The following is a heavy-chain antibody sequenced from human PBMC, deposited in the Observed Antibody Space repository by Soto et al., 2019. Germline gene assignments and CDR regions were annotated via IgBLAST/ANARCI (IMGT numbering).Heavy chain of an antibody. J-gene: IGHJ3*02. V-gene: IGHV3-23*01. CDR1: GCTFSSYA. CDR2: ISGSGGST. CDR3: AKAAVGSYYDFWSGYYAFDI. Sequence: GGSLRLSCAASGCTFSSYAMSWVRQAPGKGLEWVSAISGSGGSTYYADSVKGRFTISRDNSKNTLYLQMNSLRAEDTAVYYCAKAAVGSYYDFWSGYYAFDIWGQGTMVTVSS. D-gene: IGHD3-3*01.